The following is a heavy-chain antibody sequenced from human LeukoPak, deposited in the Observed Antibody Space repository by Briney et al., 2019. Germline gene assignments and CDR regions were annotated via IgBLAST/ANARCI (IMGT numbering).Heavy chain of an antibody. V-gene: IGHV5-51*01. J-gene: IGHJ4*02. D-gene: IGHD6-13*01. CDR3: AIPFSSSWSPFDY. CDR2: IYPGDSDT. Sequence: PGESLKISCMGSGYSFTSYCIGWVRQMPGKGLEWMGIIYPGDSDTRYSPSFQGQVTISADKSISTAYLQWRSLKASDTAMYYCAIPFSSSWSPFDYWGQGTLVTVSS. CDR1: GYSFTSYC.